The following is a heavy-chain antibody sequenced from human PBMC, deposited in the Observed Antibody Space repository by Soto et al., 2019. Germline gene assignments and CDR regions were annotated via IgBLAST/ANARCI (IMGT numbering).Heavy chain of an antibody. V-gene: IGHV3-33*01. CDR2: IWYDGSNR. CDR1: GFTFSSYG. Sequence: QVQLVESGGGVVQPGRSLRLSCAASGFTFSSYGMHWVRQAPGKGLEWVAVIWYDGSNRYYADSVKGRFTISRDNSKNTLYLQMNSLRAEDTAVYYCARDHVIRFLEWLSYMDVWGKGTTVTVSS. J-gene: IGHJ6*03. CDR3: ARDHVIRFLEWLSYMDV. D-gene: IGHD3-3*01.